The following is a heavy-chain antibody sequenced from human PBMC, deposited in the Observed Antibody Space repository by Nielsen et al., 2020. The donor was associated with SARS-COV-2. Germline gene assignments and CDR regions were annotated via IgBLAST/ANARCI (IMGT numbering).Heavy chain of an antibody. CDR2: INHSGST. Sequence: SDTLSLTFAVYGGSFSGYYWSWIRQPPGKGLEWIGEINHSGSTNYNPSLKSRVTISVDTSKNQFSLKLSSVTAADTAVYYCARKTSGSHLRHAFDIWGQGTMVTVSS. CDR1: GGSFSGYY. D-gene: IGHD1-26*01. V-gene: IGHV4-34*01. CDR3: ARKTSGSHLRHAFDI. J-gene: IGHJ3*02.